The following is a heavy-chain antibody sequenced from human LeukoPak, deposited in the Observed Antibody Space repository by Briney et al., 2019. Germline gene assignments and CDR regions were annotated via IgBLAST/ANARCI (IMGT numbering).Heavy chain of an antibody. CDR2: ISVSGGST. D-gene: IGHD3-22*01. CDR1: GFTFSSYA. CDR3: AKELRSDSSAYSYSDY. Sequence: AGGSLRLSCAASGFTFSSYAMTWVCQAPGKGLEWVLGISVSGGSTYYADSVKGRFTISRDNSKNTLYLQMNSLRAEDTAVYYCAKELRSDSSAYSYSDYWGQGTLVTVSS. J-gene: IGHJ4*02. V-gene: IGHV3-23*01.